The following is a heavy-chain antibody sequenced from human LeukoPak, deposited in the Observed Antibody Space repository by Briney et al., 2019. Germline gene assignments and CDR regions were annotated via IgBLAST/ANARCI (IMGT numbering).Heavy chain of an antibody. CDR3: ARDRGRYCSGGSCDQVRLEY. CDR1: GFTFSSYG. Sequence: GRSLRLSCAASGFTFSSYGMHWVRQAPGKGLEWVAVIWYDGNNKYYADSVKGRFTISRDNSKNTLYLQMNSLRAEDTAVYYCARDRGRYCSGGSCDQVRLEYWGQGTLVTVSS. D-gene: IGHD2-15*01. CDR2: IWYDGNNK. V-gene: IGHV3-33*01. J-gene: IGHJ4*02.